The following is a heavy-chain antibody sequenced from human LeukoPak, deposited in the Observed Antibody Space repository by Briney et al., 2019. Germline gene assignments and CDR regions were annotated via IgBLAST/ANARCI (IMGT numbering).Heavy chain of an antibody. D-gene: IGHD3-22*01. CDR2: IYYSWST. Sequence: KSSETLSLTCTVSGGSISSYYWSWIRQPPGKGLEWIGYIYYSWSTNYNPSLKSRVTISVDTSKNQFSLKLSSVTAADTAVYYCARARYYYDSSGYYGEYYFDYWGQGTLVTVSS. J-gene: IGHJ4*02. CDR3: ARARYYYDSSGYYGEYYFDY. CDR1: GGSISSYY. V-gene: IGHV4-59*01.